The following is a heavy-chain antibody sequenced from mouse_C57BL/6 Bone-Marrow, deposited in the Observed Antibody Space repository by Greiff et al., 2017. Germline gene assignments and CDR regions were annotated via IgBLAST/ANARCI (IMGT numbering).Heavy chain of an antibody. CDR1: GFTFSSYA. CDR2: ISDGGSYT. D-gene: IGHD1-3*01. CDR3: ASNSGAMDY. V-gene: IGHV5-4*01. Sequence: EVLLLESGGGLVKPGASLKLCCAASGFTFSSYAISWVRQTPEKRLEWVATISDGGSYTYYPDNVKGRFTISRDNAKNNLYLQMSHLKSEDTARYYCASNSGAMDYWGEGTSVIVSS. J-gene: IGHJ4*01.